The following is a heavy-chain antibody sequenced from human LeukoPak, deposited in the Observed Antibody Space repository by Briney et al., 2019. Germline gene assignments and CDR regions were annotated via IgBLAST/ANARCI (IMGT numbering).Heavy chain of an antibody. Sequence: GGSLRLSCAASGFTFSSYGMHWVRQAPGKGLEWVAFIRYDGSNKYYADSVKGRFTISRDNSKNTLYLQMNSLRAEDTAVYYCARDPDFWSGYNQPYYFDYWGQGTLVTVSS. D-gene: IGHD3-3*01. CDR3: ARDPDFWSGYNQPYYFDY. CDR1: GFTFSSYG. J-gene: IGHJ4*02. V-gene: IGHV3-30*02. CDR2: IRYDGSNK.